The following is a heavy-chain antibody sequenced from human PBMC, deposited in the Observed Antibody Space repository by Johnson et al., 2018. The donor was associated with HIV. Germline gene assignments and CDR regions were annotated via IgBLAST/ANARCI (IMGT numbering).Heavy chain of an antibody. CDR1: GFIFDDYA. J-gene: IGHJ3*02. V-gene: IGHV3-66*01. D-gene: IGHD6-6*01. CDR2: IYSGGST. CDR3: ARDRQSSSFDAFDI. Sequence: MQLVESGGGVVQPGRSLRLSCAASGFIFDDYAMSWVRQAPGKGLEWVSIIYSGGSTYYADSVKGRFTISRDNSKNTLYLQMNSLRAEDTAVYYCARDRQSSSFDAFDIWGQGTMVTVSS.